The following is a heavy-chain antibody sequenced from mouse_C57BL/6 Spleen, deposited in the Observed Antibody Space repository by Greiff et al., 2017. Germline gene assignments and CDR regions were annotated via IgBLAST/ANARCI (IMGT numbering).Heavy chain of an antibody. V-gene: IGHV5-17*01. CDR1: GFTFSDYG. CDR3: GRKGSSYFDY. D-gene: IGHD1-1*01. CDR2: ISSGSSTI. J-gene: IGHJ2*01. Sequence: EVKLMESGAGLVKPGASLKLSCAASGFTFSDYGMHWVRQAPEKGLEWVAYISSGSSTIYYADTMKGRFTIARDDAKNTLFLQMTSLRSEDTAMYYGGRKGSSYFDYWGQGTTLTVSS.